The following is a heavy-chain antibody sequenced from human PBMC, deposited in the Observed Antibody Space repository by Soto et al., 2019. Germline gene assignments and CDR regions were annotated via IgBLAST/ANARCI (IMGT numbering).Heavy chain of an antibody. D-gene: IGHD1-7*01. J-gene: IGHJ4*02. Sequence: PXETLSLPCAVSGCSFTSNSLWTWVRRPPGQGLEWIGEIYRTGSTNYNPSLKSRVTISLDKSENQFSLKVTSLTAADTAVYYCASRDPGTSVDYWGQGTLVTVSS. CDR1: GCSFTSNSL. V-gene: IGHV4-4*02. CDR3: ASRDPGTSVDY. CDR2: IYRTGST.